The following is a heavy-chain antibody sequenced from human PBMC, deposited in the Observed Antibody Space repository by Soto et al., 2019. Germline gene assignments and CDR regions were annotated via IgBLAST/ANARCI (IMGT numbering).Heavy chain of an antibody. J-gene: IGHJ4*02. CDR2: IYPGDSDA. V-gene: IGHV5-51*01. CDR3: LVFFWGSGPPPYYFDS. CDR1: GYSFTKYW. Sequence: GESLKISCQGSGYSFTKYWIGWVRRMPGKGLEWMGMIYPGDSDARYSPSFQGQVIISADKSINTAYLQWSSLQPSDTAIYYWLVFFWGSGPPPYYFDSWGQGTLVTVSS. D-gene: IGHD3-16*01.